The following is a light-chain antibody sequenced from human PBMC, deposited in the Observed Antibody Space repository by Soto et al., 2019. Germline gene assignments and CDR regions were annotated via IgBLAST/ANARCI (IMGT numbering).Light chain of an antibody. Sequence: DIVMTQSPDSLAVSLGERATINCKSSQSVLYSSDNKNYLDWYQQKPGQPPKLLIYWASTRDSGVPDRFSGSWSGADFTLTISSLQAEDVAVYYCQQYYSTLTFGGGTKVEIK. CDR2: WAS. J-gene: IGKJ4*01. V-gene: IGKV4-1*01. CDR1: QSVLYSSDNKNY. CDR3: QQYYSTLT.